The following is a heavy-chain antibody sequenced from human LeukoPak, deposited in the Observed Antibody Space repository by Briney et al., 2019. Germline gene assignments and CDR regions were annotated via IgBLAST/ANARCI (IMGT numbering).Heavy chain of an antibody. V-gene: IGHV3-NL1*01. D-gene: IGHD5-18*01. Sequence: GGSLRLSCAASGFTFSSYGMHWVRQAPGKGLEWVSVIYSGGSTYYADSVKGRFTISRDNSKNTLYPQMNSLRAEDTAVYYCARVPVLTAPFDYWGQGTLVTVSS. CDR1: GFTFSSYG. CDR2: IYSGGST. CDR3: ARVPVLTAPFDY. J-gene: IGHJ4*02.